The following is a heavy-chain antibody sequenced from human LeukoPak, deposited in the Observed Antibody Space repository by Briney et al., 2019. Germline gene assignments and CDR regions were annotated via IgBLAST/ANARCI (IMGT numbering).Heavy chain of an antibody. CDR1: GFSFRAYF. CDR2: ISSDGSGT. J-gene: IGHJ4*02. D-gene: IGHD7-27*01. V-gene: IGHV3-74*01. CDR3: ARETLGSGLRAPDY. Sequence: GGSLRLSCAVSGFSFRAYFFHWVRQVPGKGLVWVSRISSDGSGTFYADSVRGRFAISRDDDKNTVSMQMNSLRVEDTAVYYCARETLGSGLRAPDYWGRGALVTVSS.